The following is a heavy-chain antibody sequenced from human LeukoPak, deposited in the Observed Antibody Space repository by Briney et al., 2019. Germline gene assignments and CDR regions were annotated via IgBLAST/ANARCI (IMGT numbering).Heavy chain of an antibody. CDR2: IWSDGSNR. V-gene: IGHV3-33*01. J-gene: IGHJ4*01. CDR3: ARDAQRGFDYSNSLRY. D-gene: IGHD4-11*01. Sequence: GGSLRLSCAASGFIFSHYGMHWVRQAPGKGLEWVAAIWSDGSNRFYAGSVKGRFTISRDNAQNTVFLQINSLRAEDTAMYYCARDAQRGFDYSNSLRYWGQGTLVTVSS. CDR1: GFIFSHYG.